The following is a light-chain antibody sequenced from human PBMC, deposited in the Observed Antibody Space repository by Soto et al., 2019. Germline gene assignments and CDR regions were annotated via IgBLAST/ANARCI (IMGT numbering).Light chain of an antibody. J-gene: IGLJ1*01. V-gene: IGLV1-40*01. CDR3: QSYDSSLKNV. Sequence: QSVLTQPPSVSGAPGQMVTISCTGSSSNIGAGYDVHWYQHLPGTAPRLLIYGNTNRPSGVPDRFSGSNSGTSASLAITGLQDEDEADYYCQSYDSSLKNVFGTGTKLTVL. CDR1: SSNIGAGYD. CDR2: GNT.